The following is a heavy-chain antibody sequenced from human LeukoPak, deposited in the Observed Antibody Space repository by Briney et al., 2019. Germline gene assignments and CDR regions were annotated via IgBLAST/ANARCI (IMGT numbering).Heavy chain of an antibody. CDR2: MLGRRDNT. J-gene: IGHJ4*02. CDR1: GFSFSTFD. Sequence: GGSLRLSCAASGFSFSTFDMSWVRQAPGKGLEWVSVMLGRRDNTYYADSVKGRFTISRDNSQNTLYLQMNSLRADDTAVYLCVKGAWLDYWGQGTLVTVSS. D-gene: IGHD3-10*01. V-gene: IGHV3-23*01. CDR3: VKGAWLDY.